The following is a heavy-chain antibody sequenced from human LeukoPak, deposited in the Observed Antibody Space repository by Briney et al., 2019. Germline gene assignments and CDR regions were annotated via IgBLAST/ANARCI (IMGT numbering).Heavy chain of an antibody. D-gene: IGHD6-13*01. CDR2: IDYSGST. V-gene: IGHV4-59*11. J-gene: IGHJ6*03. CDR1: GDSISSHY. CDR3: ARRSSRSYYYYYMDV. Sequence: SETLSLTCTVSGDSISSHYWSWIRQPPGKGLECIGFIDYSGSTNNNPSLRSRVTISVDTSKKQFSLMLRSVTAADTAVYYCARRSSRSYYYYYMDVWGKGTTVTVSS.